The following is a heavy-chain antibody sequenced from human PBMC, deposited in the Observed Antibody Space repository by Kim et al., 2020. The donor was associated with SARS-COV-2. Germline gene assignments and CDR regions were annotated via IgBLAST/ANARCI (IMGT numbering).Heavy chain of an antibody. CDR3: AKDFKTIYPDYYGMDV. Sequence: SGKGRFTVSRDNSKNTLYLQMNSLRAEDTAVYYCAKDFKTIYPDYYGMDVWGQGTTVTVSS. V-gene: IGHV3-23*01. J-gene: IGHJ6*02.